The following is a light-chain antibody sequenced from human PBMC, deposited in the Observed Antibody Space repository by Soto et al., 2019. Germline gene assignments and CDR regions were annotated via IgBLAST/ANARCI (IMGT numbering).Light chain of an antibody. CDR1: QGISHY. Sequence: DIQMTQSPSAMSASVGGRGTITCRASQGISHYLAWFQQKPGQGPKRLIYGASYLQSGVPPRFSGSGSETEFTLTISNLQPEDSATYFCLKHNAYPLTFGHGTKLEIK. CDR3: LKHNAYPLT. J-gene: IGKJ2*01. CDR2: GAS. V-gene: IGKV1-17*03.